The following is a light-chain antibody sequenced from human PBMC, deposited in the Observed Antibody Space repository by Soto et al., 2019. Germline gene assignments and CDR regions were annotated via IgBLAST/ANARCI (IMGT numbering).Light chain of an antibody. CDR3: QQGYTSAIT. CDR1: QSIGKH. Sequence: DIQMTQSPSSLSASVGDRVTITCRASQSIGKHLKWYQQKPGKAPKFLIYAASNLQSGVPSRFSGSGSGTDFTLTVNSLQPEDFATYYCQQGYTSAITFGQGTRLEIK. CDR2: AAS. J-gene: IGKJ5*01. V-gene: IGKV1-39*01.